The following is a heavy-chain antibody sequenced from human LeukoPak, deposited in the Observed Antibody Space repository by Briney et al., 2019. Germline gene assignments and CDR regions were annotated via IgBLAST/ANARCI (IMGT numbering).Heavy chain of an antibody. Sequence: GGSLRLSCTASGFTFSDHYMDWVCQAPGKGLEWVGRIRNKANSYTTEYAASVKGRFTISRDDSKNSLYLQMNSLKTEDTAVYYCARVAAYRWFGEFFYGMDVWGQGTTVTVSS. J-gene: IGHJ6*02. D-gene: IGHD3-10*01. CDR3: ARVAAYRWFGEFFYGMDV. V-gene: IGHV3-72*01. CDR1: GFTFSDHY. CDR2: IRNKANSYTT.